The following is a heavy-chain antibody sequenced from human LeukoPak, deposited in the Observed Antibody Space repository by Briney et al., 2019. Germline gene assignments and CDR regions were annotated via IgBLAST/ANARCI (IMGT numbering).Heavy chain of an antibody. CDR2: IWYDGSNK. CDR1: GFTFSSYG. CDR3: ARDCSGGSCYYYYGMDV. Sequence: GGSLRLSCAASGFTFSSYGMHWVRQAPGKGLERVAVIWYDGSNKYYADSVKGRFTISRDNSKNTLYLQMNSLRAEDTAVYYCARDCSGGSCYYYYGMDVWGQGTTVTVSS. D-gene: IGHD2-15*01. V-gene: IGHV3-33*01. J-gene: IGHJ6*02.